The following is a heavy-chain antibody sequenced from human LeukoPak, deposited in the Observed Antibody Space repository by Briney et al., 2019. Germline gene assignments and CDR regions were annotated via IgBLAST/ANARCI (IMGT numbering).Heavy chain of an antibody. CDR2: MTPNNGNR. CDR1: GYSFTSYD. Sequence: ASVKVSCKASGYSFTSYDIHWVRQAPGQGLGWMGWMTPNNGNRGHAQKFQGRVTLTRDTSTGTAYMELSSLTSADTAIYFCAREGGQAAELDNWGQGTQVTVSS. V-gene: IGHV1-8*01. CDR3: AREGGQAAELDN. D-gene: IGHD6-25*01. J-gene: IGHJ4*02.